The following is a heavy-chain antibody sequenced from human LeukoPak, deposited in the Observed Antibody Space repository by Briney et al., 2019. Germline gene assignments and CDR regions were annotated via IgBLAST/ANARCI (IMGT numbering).Heavy chain of an antibody. CDR3: ARDYGDVYD. CDR1: GGSFCGSC. D-gene: IGHD5/OR15-5a*01. CDR2: IDHNGNT. V-gene: IGHV4-34*01. J-gene: IGHJ4*02. Sequence: PSETLSLTCTVYGGSFCGSCWSWIRQPPGKGLQWIGEIDHNGNTIYIPSLKSRLTISVDTSKNQFSLRLTAVTAADTAVYYCARDYGDVYDWGQGTLVTVSS.